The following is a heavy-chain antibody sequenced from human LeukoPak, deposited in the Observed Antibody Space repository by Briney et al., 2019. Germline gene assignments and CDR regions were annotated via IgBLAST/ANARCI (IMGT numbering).Heavy chain of an antibody. D-gene: IGHD6-19*01. CDR2: ISAYNVNT. CDR3: ARAIMWYSSGSRYYFDY. Sequence: ASVKVCCKASGYTFTSYGISWVRQAPGQGLEWMGWISAYNVNTNYAQKLQGRVTMTTDTSTSTAYMELRSLRSDNTAVYYCARAIMWYSSGSRYYFDYWGQGTLVTVSS. V-gene: IGHV1-18*01. J-gene: IGHJ4*02. CDR1: GYTFTSYG.